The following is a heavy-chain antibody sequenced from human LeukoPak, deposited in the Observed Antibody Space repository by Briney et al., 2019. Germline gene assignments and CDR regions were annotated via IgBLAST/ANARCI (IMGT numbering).Heavy chain of an antibody. D-gene: IGHD6-13*01. Sequence: SETLSLTCTVSTYSISSGYYWGWIRQPPGKGLEWIGNIYHNGNTYYNPSLKSRVTISVDTSKKQFSLKLRTATAADTAVYYCARGGDSSSWAYWYFDLWGRGTLVTVSS. CDR1: TYSISSGYY. J-gene: IGHJ2*01. V-gene: IGHV4-38-2*02. CDR3: ARGGDSSSWAYWYFDL. CDR2: IYHNGNT.